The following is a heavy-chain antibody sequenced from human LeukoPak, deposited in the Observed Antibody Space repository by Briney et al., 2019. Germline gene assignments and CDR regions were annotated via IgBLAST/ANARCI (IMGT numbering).Heavy chain of an antibody. Sequence: LGASVKVSCKASGYTFTGYYVHWVRQAPGQGLEWMGWINPNSGGTNYAQKFQGRVTMTRDTSISTAYMELSRLRSDDTAVYYCARDLFSVGDYWGQGTLVTVSS. V-gene: IGHV1-2*03. J-gene: IGHJ4*02. CDR3: ARDLFSVGDY. D-gene: IGHD3-9*01. CDR1: GYTFTGYY. CDR2: INPNSGGT.